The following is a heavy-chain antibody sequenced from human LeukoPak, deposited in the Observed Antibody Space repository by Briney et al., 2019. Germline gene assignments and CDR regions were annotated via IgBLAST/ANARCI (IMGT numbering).Heavy chain of an antibody. Sequence: KAGGSLRLSCAASGFTFSDYYVSWIRQAPGKGLEWVSYISSSGSTIYYADSVKGRFTISRDNAKNSLYLQMNSLRAEDTAVYYRARAQSVLRYFDWLLYYWGQGTLVTVSS. D-gene: IGHD3-9*01. CDR2: ISSSGSTI. V-gene: IGHV3-11*01. CDR3: ARAQSVLRYFDWLLYY. J-gene: IGHJ4*02. CDR1: GFTFSDYY.